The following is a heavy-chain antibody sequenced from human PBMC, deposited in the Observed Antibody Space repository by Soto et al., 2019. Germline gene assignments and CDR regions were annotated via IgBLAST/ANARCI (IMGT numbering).Heavy chain of an antibody. Sequence: XTLSLPFTVSGGSISSYYWRWVLQAPGKGLEWVSTILVGGSTHYEDSVKGRFTISRDRSKNTLYLQMNSLTAGDTAVYYCAKATATGGGAFDICGQGTMVTVSS. CDR2: ILVGGST. D-gene: IGHD2-8*02. CDR1: GGSISSYY. CDR3: AKATATGGGAFDI. J-gene: IGHJ3*02. V-gene: IGHV3-53*01.